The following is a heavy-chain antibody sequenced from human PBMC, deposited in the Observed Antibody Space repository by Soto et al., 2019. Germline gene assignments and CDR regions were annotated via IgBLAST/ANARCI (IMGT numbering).Heavy chain of an antibody. CDR2: SRPGVAT. D-gene: IGHD1-1*01. V-gene: IGHV4-34*01. Sequence: WTWIRQAPGKGLEWIGESRPGVATNYNPSLTNRASISVDSSRKEVSLKLSSVTDADTALYYCARGREKRSYWIWFFDIWGAGTLVTVSS. CDR3: ARGREKRSYWIWFFDI. J-gene: IGHJ2*01.